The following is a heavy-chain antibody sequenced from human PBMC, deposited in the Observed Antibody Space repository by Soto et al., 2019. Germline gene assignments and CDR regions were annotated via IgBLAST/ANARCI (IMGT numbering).Heavy chain of an antibody. CDR2: IYSGGST. D-gene: IGHD6-13*01. Sequence: SLRLSCAASGFTVSSNYMSWVRQAPGKGLEWVSVIYSGGSTYYADSVKGRFTISRDNSKNTLYLQMNSLRAEDTAVYYCARERYSSSWYPYFDYWGQGTLVTVSS. CDR1: GFTVSSNY. J-gene: IGHJ4*02. V-gene: IGHV3-66*01. CDR3: ARERYSSSWYPYFDY.